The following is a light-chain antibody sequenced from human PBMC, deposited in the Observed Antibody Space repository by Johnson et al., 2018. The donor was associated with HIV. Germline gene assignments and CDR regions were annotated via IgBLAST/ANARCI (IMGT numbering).Light chain of an antibody. V-gene: IGLV1-51*01. CDR2: DNN. CDR3: GTWDSRRSSGLYV. Sequence: QSVLTQPPSVSAAPGQKVTISCSGSSCDIGNNYVSCHQQLPETAPKLLIYDNNTRPSGIPDRFSGSKSGTSAPLAITGLQTGAGADYYCGTWDSRRSSGLYVVGTGTEVTVL. J-gene: IGLJ1*01. CDR1: SCDIGNNY.